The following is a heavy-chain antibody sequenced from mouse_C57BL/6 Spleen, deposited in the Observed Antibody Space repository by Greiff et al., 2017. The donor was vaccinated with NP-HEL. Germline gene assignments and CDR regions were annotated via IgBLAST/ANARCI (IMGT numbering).Heavy chain of an antibody. CDR2: ISYDGSN. CDR3: APYYYGYEC. Sequence: DVQLQESGPGLVKPSQSLSLTCSVSGYSITSGYYWNLIRQVPGNQLGWMGYISYDGSNNYNPSLKNRISITRDTSKNQLFLKLNSVTTEDTATYYCAPYYYGYECWGKGTTLTVAS. D-gene: IGHD1-1*01. V-gene: IGHV3-6*01. CDR1: GYSITSGYY. J-gene: IGHJ2*01.